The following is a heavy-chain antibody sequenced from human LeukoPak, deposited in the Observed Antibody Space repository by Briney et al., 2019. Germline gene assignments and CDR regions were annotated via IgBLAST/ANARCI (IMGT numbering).Heavy chain of an antibody. Sequence: GGSLRLSCAASGFTFSSYAVIWVRQAPGRGLECVSTISDTGGRTYYADSVKGRFTISRDNSKNTLYLQMNSLRAEDTAIYYCAKGPMYYDILDYWGQGTLVTVSS. CDR3: AKGPMYYDILDY. J-gene: IGHJ4*02. CDR1: GFTFSSYA. D-gene: IGHD3-9*01. CDR2: ISDTGGRT. V-gene: IGHV3-23*01.